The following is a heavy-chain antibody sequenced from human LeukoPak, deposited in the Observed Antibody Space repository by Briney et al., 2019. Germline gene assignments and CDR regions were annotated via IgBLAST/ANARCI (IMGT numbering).Heavy chain of an antibody. CDR1: GFTFSSYW. V-gene: IGHV3-74*01. D-gene: IGHD2-21*01. CDR3: AKDRYGGNSAGNWFDP. CDR2: INSDGSST. J-gene: IGHJ5*02. Sequence: QPGGSLRLSCAASGFTFSSYWMHWVRQAPGKGLVWVSRINSDGSSTSYADSVKGRFTISRDNAKNTLYLHMNSLRAEDTAVYYCAKDRYGGNSAGNWFDPWGQGTLVTVSS.